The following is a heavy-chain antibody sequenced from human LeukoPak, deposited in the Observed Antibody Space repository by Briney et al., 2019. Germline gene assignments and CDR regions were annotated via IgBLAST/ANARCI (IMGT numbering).Heavy chain of an antibody. CDR3: ARDGPAQMVDFDY. Sequence: ASVKVSCKASGYTFSGTGWYLYWLRQAPGQGLECMGWIYPYTGATHYAQKFQGRVAMTRDTSISTAYMELSRLRPDDTAAYYCARDGPAQMVDFDYWGQGTTVTVSS. J-gene: IGHJ4*03. V-gene: IGHV1-2*02. CDR1: GYTFSGTGWY. D-gene: IGHD3-10*01. CDR2: IYPYTGAT.